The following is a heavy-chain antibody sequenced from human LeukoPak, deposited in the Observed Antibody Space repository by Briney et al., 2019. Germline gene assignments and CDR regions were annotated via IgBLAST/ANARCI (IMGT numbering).Heavy chain of an antibody. D-gene: IGHD3-10*01. Sequence: RSETLTLTCAVYGGSFSGYYWSWIRQPPGKGLEWIGEINHSGSTNYNPSLKSRVTISVDTSKNQFSLKLSSVTAADTAVYYCATFYGSGSSKLNYFDYWGQGTLVTVSS. CDR1: GGSFSGYY. J-gene: IGHJ4*02. V-gene: IGHV4-34*01. CDR3: ATFYGSGSSKLNYFDY. CDR2: INHSGST.